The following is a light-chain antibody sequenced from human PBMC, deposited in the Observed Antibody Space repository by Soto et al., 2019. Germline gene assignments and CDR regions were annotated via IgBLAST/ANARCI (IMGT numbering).Light chain of an antibody. CDR3: SSYTTSGSLV. CDR1: SSDVGGYNY. CDR2: DVS. Sequence: QSALTQPASVSGSPGQSITISCTGTSSDVGGYNYVSWYQQHPGKAPKLMIYDVSNRPSGVSNRFFGSKSGNTASLTISGLQAEDEADYYCSSYTTSGSLVFGGGTKVTVL. J-gene: IGLJ2*01. V-gene: IGLV2-14*01.